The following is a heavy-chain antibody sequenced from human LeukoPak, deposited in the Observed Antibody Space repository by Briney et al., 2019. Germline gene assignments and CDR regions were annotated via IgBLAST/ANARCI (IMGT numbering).Heavy chain of an antibody. J-gene: IGHJ6*03. CDR1: GGSINSHY. V-gene: IGHV4-59*11. Sequence: PSETLSLTCTVSGGSINSHYWSWVRQPPGKGLVWIGYISYGGNTNYNPSLKSRVTISMHTSKNQLSLKLNSVTAADTAVYYCASSGQCTNGLCRDVGYMDVWGKGTTVTVSS. CDR3: ASSGQCTNGLCRDVGYMDV. D-gene: IGHD2-8*01. CDR2: ISYGGNT.